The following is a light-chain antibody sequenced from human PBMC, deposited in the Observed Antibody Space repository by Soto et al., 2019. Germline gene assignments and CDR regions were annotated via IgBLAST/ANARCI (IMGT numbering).Light chain of an antibody. J-gene: IGKJ2*01. CDR1: QNIHTF. CDR2: AAY. Sequence: DIQMTQSPSSLSASVGDRVTITCRASQNIHTFLNWYQQKPGKAPKLLIYAAYILHSGVPSRFSGSVSGKDFPLTISSLKPKVFATYNGKESYSTPMYTFGRGPKLEI. V-gene: IGKV1-39*01. CDR3: KESYSTPMYT.